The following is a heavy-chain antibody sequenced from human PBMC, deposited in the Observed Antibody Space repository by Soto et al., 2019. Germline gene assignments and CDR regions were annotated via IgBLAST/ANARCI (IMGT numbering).Heavy chain of an antibody. Sequence: GASVKVSCKNSGYTFSTYGITWVRQAPGRGLEWMGWISGFNSYTSYAQKFRGRVTMTTDTSTSTAYMELRGLRSDDTAVYYCVRDRPYSSSSAVRFDSWGHGTLVTVSS. CDR3: VRDRPYSSSSAVRFDS. CDR1: GYTFSTYG. J-gene: IGHJ5*01. D-gene: IGHD6-13*01. V-gene: IGHV1-18*04. CDR2: ISGFNSYT.